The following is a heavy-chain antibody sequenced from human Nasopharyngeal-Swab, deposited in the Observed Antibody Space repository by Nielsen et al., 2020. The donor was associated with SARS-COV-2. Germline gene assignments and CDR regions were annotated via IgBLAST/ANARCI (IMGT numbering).Heavy chain of an antibody. J-gene: IGHJ5*01. CDR1: GFTFSSYW. V-gene: IGHV3-74*01. Sequence: GGSLRLSCAASGFTFSSYWMHWVRQAPGKGLVWVSLIKSDGSTTSYADSVKGRFTISRDNAKNTLYLQMNSLRAEDTSVYYCARDLRYNWFDSWGQGTLVTVSS. CDR3: ARDLRYNWFDS. CDR2: IKSDGSTT.